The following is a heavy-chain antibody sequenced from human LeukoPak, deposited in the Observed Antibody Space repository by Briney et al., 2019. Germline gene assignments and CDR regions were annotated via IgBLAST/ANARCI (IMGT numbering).Heavy chain of an antibody. D-gene: IGHD2-2*02. Sequence: SVKVSCKASGGTFSSYAISWVRQAPGQGLEWMGRIIPILGIANYAQKFQGRVTITADKSTSTAYMELSSLRSEDTAVYYCARAYCSSTSCYKGWFDPWGQGTLVTVSS. CDR3: ARAYCSSTSCYKGWFDP. CDR1: GGTFSSYA. J-gene: IGHJ5*02. V-gene: IGHV1-69*04. CDR2: IIPILGIA.